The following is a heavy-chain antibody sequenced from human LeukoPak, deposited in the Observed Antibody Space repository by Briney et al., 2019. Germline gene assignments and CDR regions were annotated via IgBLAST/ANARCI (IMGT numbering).Heavy chain of an antibody. J-gene: IGHJ4*02. Sequence: GASVKVSCKASGFTFTSYDINWVRQAPGQGLEWMGWMNPNSGNTRYAQKVQGRITMTRDTSISTAYMELSSLRSEDTAVYYCARGRSGDFDYWGQGTLVTVSS. D-gene: IGHD1-26*01. V-gene: IGHV1-8*01. CDR2: MNPNSGNT. CDR3: ARGRSGDFDY. CDR1: GFTFTSYD.